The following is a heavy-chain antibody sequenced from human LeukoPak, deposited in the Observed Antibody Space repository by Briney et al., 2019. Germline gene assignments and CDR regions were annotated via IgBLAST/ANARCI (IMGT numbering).Heavy chain of an antibody. J-gene: IGHJ4*02. V-gene: IGHV3-7*01. CDR1: GGSFSGYY. D-gene: IGHD4-23*01. Sequence: ETLSLTCAVYGGSFSGYYWSWVRQAPGKGLEWVANIKQDGSGKYYVDSVKGRFTISRDNAKNSLYLQMNSLRAEDTAVYYCARGTVAFDNWGQGTLVTVSS. CDR3: ARGTVAFDN. CDR2: IKQDGSGK.